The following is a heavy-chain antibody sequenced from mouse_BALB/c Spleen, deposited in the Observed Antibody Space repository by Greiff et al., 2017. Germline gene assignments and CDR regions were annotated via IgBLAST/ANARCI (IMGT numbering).Heavy chain of an antibody. CDR1: GFTFSSFG. D-gene: IGHD1-1*01. CDR3: ASTHYYGSSPAWFAY. J-gene: IGHJ3*01. CDR2: ISSGSSTI. V-gene: IGHV5-17*02. Sequence: EVMLVESGGGLVQPGGSRKLSCAASGFTFSSFGMHWVRQAPEKGLEWVAYISSGSSTIYYADTVKGRFTISRDNPKNTLFLQMTSLRSEDTAMYYCASTHYYGSSPAWFAYWGQGTLVTVSA.